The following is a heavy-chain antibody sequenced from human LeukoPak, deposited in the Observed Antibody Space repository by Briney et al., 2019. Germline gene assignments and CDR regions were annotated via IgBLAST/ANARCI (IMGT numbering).Heavy chain of an antibody. CDR2: MNPNSGNT. J-gene: IGHJ6*03. Sequence: ASVKVSYKASGYTFTSYDINWVRQATGQGLEWMGWMNPNSGNTGYAQKFQGRVTMTRNTSISTAYMELSSLRSEDTAVYYCARGLIVGAAYYYYYMDVWGKGTTVTVSS. D-gene: IGHD1-26*01. CDR3: ARGLIVGAAYYYYYMDV. CDR1: GYTFTSYD. V-gene: IGHV1-8*01.